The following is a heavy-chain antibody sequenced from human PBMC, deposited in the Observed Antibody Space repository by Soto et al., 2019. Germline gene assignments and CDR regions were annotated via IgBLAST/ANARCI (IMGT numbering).Heavy chain of an antibody. D-gene: IGHD3-10*01. CDR1: GGSISSYY. CDR2: IYYSGST. V-gene: IGHV4-59*01. J-gene: IGHJ4*02. CDR3: ARGRSYYALFDS. Sequence: QVQLQESGPGLVKPSETLSLTCTVSGGSISSYYWSWIRQPPGKGLEWIGYIYYSGSTNSNPSLKSRVTISVDTPKNKFSLKLSSVTAADTAVYYCARGRSYYALFDSWGQGTLVTVSS.